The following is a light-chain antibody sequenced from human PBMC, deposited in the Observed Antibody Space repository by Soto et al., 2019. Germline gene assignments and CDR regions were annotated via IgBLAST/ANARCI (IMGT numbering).Light chain of an antibody. CDR1: SSDVGGYNY. CDR3: SSYRTGGPFV. CDR2: EVS. Sequence: QSVLTQPASVSGSPGQSIAISCTGTSSDVGGYNYVSWYQQLPGKAPKLLISEVSNRPSGVSHRFSGSKSGNTASLTISGLHAEEEADYYCSSYRTGGPFVFATGTKVTVL. V-gene: IGLV2-14*01. J-gene: IGLJ1*01.